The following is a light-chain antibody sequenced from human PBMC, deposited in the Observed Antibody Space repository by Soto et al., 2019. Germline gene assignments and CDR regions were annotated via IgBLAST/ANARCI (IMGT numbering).Light chain of an antibody. CDR1: TSDVGDYNY. Sequence: QSALTQPAFVSGSPGQSITISCTGTTSDVGDYNYVSWYQQHPGKAPKLMIYEVTYRPSGVSNRFSGSKSGITASLTISGLQAEDEADYYCSSYTSSSTLIFGGGTKLTVL. V-gene: IGLV2-14*01. CDR2: EVT. CDR3: SSYTSSSTLI. J-gene: IGLJ2*01.